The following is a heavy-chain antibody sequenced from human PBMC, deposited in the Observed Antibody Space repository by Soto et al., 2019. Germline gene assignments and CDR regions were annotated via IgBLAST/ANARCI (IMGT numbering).Heavy chain of an antibody. Sequence: ASVKVSCKASGYTFTGHYIHWVRQAPEQGPEWMGEIGPESGATRYAQRFQGRVTMTRDMSITTVYMELNNLRPGDTAVYYCGRGRSGQIVVFHWGQGTPVTVSS. CDR1: GYTFTGHY. D-gene: IGHD5-12*01. CDR2: IGPESGAT. J-gene: IGHJ4*02. CDR3: GRGRSGQIVVFH. V-gene: IGHV1-2*02.